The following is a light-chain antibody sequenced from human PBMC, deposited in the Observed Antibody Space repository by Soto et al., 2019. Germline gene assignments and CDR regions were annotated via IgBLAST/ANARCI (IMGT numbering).Light chain of an antibody. J-gene: IGKJ3*01. CDR3: QQYGTSRFT. Sequence: EIVLTQSPGTLSFSPGERATLSCRASQSISNSYLAWYQKKPGQAPSLLVYDASARATGIPDRFSGRGSGTHFTLTISSLETEDFALYNCQQYGTSRFTFGPGTKVDIK. V-gene: IGKV3-20*01. CDR2: DAS. CDR1: QSISNSY.